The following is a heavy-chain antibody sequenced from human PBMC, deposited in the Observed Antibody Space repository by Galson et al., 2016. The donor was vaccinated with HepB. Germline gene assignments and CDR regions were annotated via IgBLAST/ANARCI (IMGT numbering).Heavy chain of an antibody. CDR3: ARQFWPYSDAFVI. D-gene: IGHD2-21*01. V-gene: IGHV5-10-1*01. CDR2: IDPSDSYI. Sequence: QSGAEVKKPGESLRISCKGSGYSFTRYWITWVRQMPGKGLEWMGKIDPSDSYINYNPSFQGHVTISADKSISTAYLQWSSLKASDTAMYYCARQFWPYSDAFVIWGQGTMVTVSS. J-gene: IGHJ3*02. CDR1: GYSFTRYW.